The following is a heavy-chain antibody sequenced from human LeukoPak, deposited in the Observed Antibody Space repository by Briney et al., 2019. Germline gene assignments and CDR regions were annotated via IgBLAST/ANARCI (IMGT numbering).Heavy chain of an antibody. CDR3: ARDLGDTAMVNGDY. CDR1: GYTFTGYY. D-gene: IGHD5-18*01. CDR2: INPNSGGT. Sequence: GASVKVSCKASGYTFTGYYMHWVRQAPGQGLEWMGWINPNSGGTNYAQKFQGRVTMTRDTSISTAYMELSRLRSDDTAVYYCARDLGDTAMVNGDYWGQGTLVTVSS. V-gene: IGHV1-2*02. J-gene: IGHJ4*02.